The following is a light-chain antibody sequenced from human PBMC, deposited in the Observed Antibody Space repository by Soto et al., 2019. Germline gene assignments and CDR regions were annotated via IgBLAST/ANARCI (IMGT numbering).Light chain of an antibody. Sequence: EIVLTQSPGTLSLSPGESATLSCRASQSVDRNYLAWFRQKPGQAPRLLIYGASSRATGIPPRFSGSGSGIEFVLTISGLEPEDLAVYYCHQFASTPRTFGQGTKVESK. CDR1: QSVDRNY. CDR3: HQFASTPRT. V-gene: IGKV3-20*01. CDR2: GAS. J-gene: IGKJ1*01.